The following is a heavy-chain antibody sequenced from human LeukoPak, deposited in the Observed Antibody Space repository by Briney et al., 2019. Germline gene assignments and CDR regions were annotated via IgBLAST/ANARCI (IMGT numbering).Heavy chain of an antibody. D-gene: IGHD6-19*01. Sequence: GGSLRLSCVASGFTFSTSGMHWVRQSPGKGLEWVAVISYDGSNKYYADSVKGRFTISRDNSQNTLYLQMNSLRTEDTAVYYCAKVRWDNSGWYYLDYWGQGTLVTVSS. CDR1: GFTFSTSG. CDR3: AKVRWDNSGWYYLDY. V-gene: IGHV3-30*18. J-gene: IGHJ4*02. CDR2: ISYDGSNK.